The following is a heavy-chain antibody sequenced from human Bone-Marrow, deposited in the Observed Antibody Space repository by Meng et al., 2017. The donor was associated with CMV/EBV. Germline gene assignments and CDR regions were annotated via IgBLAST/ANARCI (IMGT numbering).Heavy chain of an antibody. V-gene: IGHV3-13*01. CDR1: GFTFDNYD. D-gene: IGHD3-3*01. CDR2: IDVSDET. CDR3: ARGRLYDSSSGYSHHDNFDL. Sequence: GESLKISCAASGFTFDNYDMHWVRQAPGKGLEWVSSIDVSDETYYLGAVEGRFTISRESAKNSLDLQMNNMIVGDTAVYYCARGRLYDSSSGYSHHDNFDLWGQGTTVTGSS. J-gene: IGHJ6*01.